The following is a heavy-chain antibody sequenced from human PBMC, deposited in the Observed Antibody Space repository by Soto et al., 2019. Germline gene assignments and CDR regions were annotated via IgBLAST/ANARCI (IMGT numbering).Heavy chain of an antibody. Sequence: EVQLLESGGGLVQPGGSLRLSCAASGFTFSSYAMSWVRQAPGKGLEWVSAISGSGGSTYYADSVKGRFTISRDNSKNTLYLQMNSLRAEDTTVYYCAKGSSGWYERFDYWGQGTLVTVSS. J-gene: IGHJ4*02. CDR3: AKGSSGWYERFDY. V-gene: IGHV3-23*01. D-gene: IGHD6-19*01. CDR2: ISGSGGST. CDR1: GFTFSSYA.